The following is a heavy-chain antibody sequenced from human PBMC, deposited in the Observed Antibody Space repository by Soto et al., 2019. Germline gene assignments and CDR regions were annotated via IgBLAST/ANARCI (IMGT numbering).Heavy chain of an antibody. CDR3: ASWSYALDY. CDR2: INHSGST. J-gene: IGHJ4*02. CDR1: GGSFSCYY. D-gene: IGHD2-2*01. Sequence: SETLSLTCAVYGGSFSCYYWSWIRQPPGKGLEWIGEINHSGSTNYNPSLKSRVTISVDTSKNQFSLKLSSVTAADTAVYYCASWSYALDYWGQGTLVTVSS. V-gene: IGHV4-34*01.